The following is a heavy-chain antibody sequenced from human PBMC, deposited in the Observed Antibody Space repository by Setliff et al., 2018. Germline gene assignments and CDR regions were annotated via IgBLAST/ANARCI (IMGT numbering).Heavy chain of an antibody. D-gene: IGHD4-4*01. CDR3: TTGPRDSRNYLNWFNP. V-gene: IGHV3-15*01. Sequence: GGSLRLSCSVSGITFINAWMTWVRQAPGKGPEWVGRIKSSREGATSDYGAPAKGRFTISRDDSKQMIFLHMNNLKTEDTGFYYCTTGPRDSRNYLNWFNPWGQGTLVTVSS. J-gene: IGHJ5*02. CDR1: GITFINAW. CDR2: IKSSREGATS.